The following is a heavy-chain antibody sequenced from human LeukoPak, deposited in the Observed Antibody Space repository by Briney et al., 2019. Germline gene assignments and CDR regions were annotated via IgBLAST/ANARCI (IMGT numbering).Heavy chain of an antibody. J-gene: IGHJ4*02. CDR3: AKRGSYFGGFDY. D-gene: IGHD3-10*01. Sequence: GGSLRLSCAASGFTFSNYDMSWVRQVPGKGLEWVSAVTGGGDTTYYADSVKGRFTISRDNSKSTLYLQMNSLRAEDTAVYYCAKRGSYFGGFDYWGQGTLVTVSS. CDR1: GFTFSNYD. V-gene: IGHV3-23*01. CDR2: VTGGGDTT.